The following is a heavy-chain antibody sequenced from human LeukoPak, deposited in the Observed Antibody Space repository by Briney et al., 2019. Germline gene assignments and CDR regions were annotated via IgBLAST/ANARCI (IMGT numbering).Heavy chain of an antibody. V-gene: IGHV4-30-4*01. CDR1: GGSISSGDYY. D-gene: IGHD4-17*01. CDR3: ARAGDFDY. Sequence: SQTLSLTYTVSGGSISSGDYYWSWIRQPPGKGLEWIGFIYNGGNTYYNPSLKSRVTISVDTSKNQFSLRLTSVTAADTAVYYCARAGDFDYWGQGTLVTVSS. CDR2: IYNGGNT. J-gene: IGHJ4*02.